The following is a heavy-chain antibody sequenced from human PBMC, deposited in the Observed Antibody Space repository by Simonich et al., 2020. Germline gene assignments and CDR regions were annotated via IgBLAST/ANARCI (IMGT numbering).Heavy chain of an antibody. CDR1: GYSFTSYW. Sequence: EVQLVQSGEEVKTPGESLKISCKGSGYSFTSYWFGWGRPMPGKGLEWVGITYPWDADTRYSPSFQGQVTISADKSISTAYLQWSSLKASDTAMYYCVRKGNRSDYFDYWGQGTLVTVSS. CDR2: TYPWDADT. V-gene: IGHV5-51*03. CDR3: VRKGNRSDYFDY. D-gene: IGHD3-3*01. J-gene: IGHJ4*02.